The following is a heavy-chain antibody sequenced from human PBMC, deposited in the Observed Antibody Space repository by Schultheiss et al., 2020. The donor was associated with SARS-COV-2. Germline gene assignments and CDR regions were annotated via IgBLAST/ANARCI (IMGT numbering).Heavy chain of an antibody. CDR1: GGSISSSSYY. D-gene: IGHD1-26*01. V-gene: IGHV4-39*07. CDR2: IYYSGST. J-gene: IGHJ4*02. Sequence: SETLSLTCTVSGGSISSSSYYWGWIRQPPGKGLEWIGSIYYSGSTYYNPSLKSRVTISVDTSKNQFSLKLSSVTAADTAVYYCARGGGSYYTLFLGSRGLNIDYWGQGTLVTVSS. CDR3: ARGGGSYYTLFLGSRGLNIDY.